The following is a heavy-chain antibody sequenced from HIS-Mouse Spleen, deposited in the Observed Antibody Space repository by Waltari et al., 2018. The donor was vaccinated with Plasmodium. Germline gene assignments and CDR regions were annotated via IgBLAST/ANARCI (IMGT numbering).Heavy chain of an antibody. D-gene: IGHD3-16*01. CDR3: ARVGRRIWGAFDI. V-gene: IGHV4-59*01. CDR2: IYYSGST. Sequence: QVQLPESGPGLVKPSETLSLTCPVSGGSLSSYYWSWIRQPPGKGLEWIGYIYYSGSTNYNPSLKSRVTISVDTSKNQFSLKLSSVTAADTAVYYCARVGRRIWGAFDIWGQGTMVTVSS. CDR1: GGSLSSYY. J-gene: IGHJ3*02.